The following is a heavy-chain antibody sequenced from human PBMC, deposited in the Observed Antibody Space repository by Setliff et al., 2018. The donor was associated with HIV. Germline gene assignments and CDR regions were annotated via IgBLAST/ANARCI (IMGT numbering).Heavy chain of an antibody. CDR2: AHYSGSN. CDR1: GGSIRSYY. CDR3: ARGNGWYKYFYYGMDV. V-gene: IGHV4-59*01. Sequence: SETLSLTCTVSGGSIRSYYWSWIRQPPGKGLEWLGHAHYSGSNKNNPSLRSRISMAVDTSKNQVSLKLSSVTAADTAVYYCARGNGWYKYFYYGMDVWGQGTTVTVSS. J-gene: IGHJ6*02. D-gene: IGHD6-19*01.